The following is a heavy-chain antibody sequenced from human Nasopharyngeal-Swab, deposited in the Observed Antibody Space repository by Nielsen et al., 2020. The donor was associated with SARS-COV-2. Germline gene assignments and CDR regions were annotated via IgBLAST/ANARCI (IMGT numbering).Heavy chain of an antibody. V-gene: IGHV3-30-3*02. CDR1: GFNFTSYA. J-gene: IGHJ4*02. D-gene: IGHD3-16*01. CDR2: VTYDGTNT. CDR3: AKDRGGRSIDS. Sequence: GESLKISCSASGFNFTSYAIHCVRQPPGKGLEWVAVVTYDGTNTFYADAVKGRFAISRDNSKSTVSLQMNSLRSEDTAVYYCAKDRGGRSIDSWGQGTPVTVSS.